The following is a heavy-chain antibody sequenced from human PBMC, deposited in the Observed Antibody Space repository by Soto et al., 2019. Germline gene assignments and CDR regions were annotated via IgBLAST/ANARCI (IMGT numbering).Heavy chain of an antibody. J-gene: IGHJ4*01. CDR3: ERLYGSSGHIDY. CDR1: GYSFTSYW. CDR2: IYPSDSDT. D-gene: IGHD6-19*01. Sequence: GESLKISCQVSGYSFTSYWIGWVRQMPGKGPEWMGIIYPSDSDTRYSPSFQGQVTISADTYISTTYLKWSSLKASDSAMYYCERLYGSSGHIDYQGHGTLVTVS. V-gene: IGHV5-51*01.